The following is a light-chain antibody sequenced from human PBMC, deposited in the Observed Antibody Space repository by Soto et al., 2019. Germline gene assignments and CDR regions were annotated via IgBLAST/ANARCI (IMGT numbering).Light chain of an antibody. J-gene: IGKJ1*01. Sequence: EILLTQSPGTLSLSPGERATLSCRASQSVSSRYLARYQQKPGQAPRLLIYGASSRATGIPDRFSGSGSGTDFTLTISRLEPEDFAVYYCQQYGSSPQTFGQGTKVDIK. CDR3: QQYGSSPQT. V-gene: IGKV3-20*01. CDR2: GAS. CDR1: QSVSSRY.